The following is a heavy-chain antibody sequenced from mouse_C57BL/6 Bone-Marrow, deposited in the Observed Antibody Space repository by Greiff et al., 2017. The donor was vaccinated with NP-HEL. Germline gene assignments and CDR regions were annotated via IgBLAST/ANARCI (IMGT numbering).Heavy chain of an antibody. J-gene: IGHJ4*01. CDR3: ARPYYYGSSHYAMDY. Sequence: VKLQESGPGLVQPSQSLSITCTVSGFSLTSYGVHWVRQSPGKGLEWLGVIWSGGSTDYNAAFISRLSISKDNSKSQVFFKMNSLQADDTAIYYCARPYYYGSSHYAMDYWGQGTSVTVSS. D-gene: IGHD1-1*01. CDR1: GFSLTSYG. CDR2: IWSGGST. V-gene: IGHV2-2*01.